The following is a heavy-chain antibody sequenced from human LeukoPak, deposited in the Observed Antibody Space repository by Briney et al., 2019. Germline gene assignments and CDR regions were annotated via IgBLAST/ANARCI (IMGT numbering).Heavy chain of an antibody. D-gene: IGHD6-19*01. CDR2: ISWNSGSI. V-gene: IGHV3-9*01. Sequence: PGGSLRLSCAASGFTFDDYAMHWVRQAPGKGLEWVSGISWNSGSIGYADSVKGRFTISRDNAKNSLYLQMNSLRAEDTALYYCAKVPYSSGRHYFDYWGQGTLVTVSS. J-gene: IGHJ4*02. CDR3: AKVPYSSGRHYFDY. CDR1: GFTFDDYA.